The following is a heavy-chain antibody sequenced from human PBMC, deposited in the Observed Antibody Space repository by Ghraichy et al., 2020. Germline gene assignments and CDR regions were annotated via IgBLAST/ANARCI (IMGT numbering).Heavy chain of an antibody. Sequence: SETLSLTCTVSGGSISRSSYYWSWIRQPPGKGLEWIGSIYYSGSTFRNPSLKSRVTISVDTSKNQFSLRLTSVTAADTAVYYCARHVADSSWYSYYFDYCGQGTPFTLSS. CDR3: ARHVADSSWYSYYFDY. J-gene: IGHJ4*02. CDR1: GGSISRSSYY. V-gene: IGHV4-39*01. D-gene: IGHD3-22*01. CDR2: IYYSGST.